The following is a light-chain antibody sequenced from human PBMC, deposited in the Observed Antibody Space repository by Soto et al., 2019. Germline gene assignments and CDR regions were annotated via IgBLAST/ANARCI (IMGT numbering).Light chain of an antibody. CDR3: QQYGDSPYT. V-gene: IGKV3-20*01. CDR1: QTLSSNF. Sequence: EIVLAQSPGTLSLSPGERATLSCRASQTLSSNFLAWYQQQPGQSPRLLIYGTFSRATGIPDRFSDSGSGTDFRLTISRLEPEDFAVYYCQQYGDSPYTFGQGTKLEIK. CDR2: GTF. J-gene: IGKJ2*01.